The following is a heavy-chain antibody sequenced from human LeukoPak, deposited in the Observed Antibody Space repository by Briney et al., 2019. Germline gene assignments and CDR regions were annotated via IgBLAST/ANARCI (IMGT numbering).Heavy chain of an antibody. J-gene: IGHJ4*02. Sequence: ASVKVSCKASGGTFSSYAISWVRQAPGQGLEWMGRIIPILGIANYAQKFQGRVTITADKSTSTAYMELSSLRSEDTAVYYCARALRNYDLGQFDYWGQGTLVTVSS. CDR2: IIPILGIA. CDR1: GGTFSSYA. V-gene: IGHV1-69*04. D-gene: IGHD4-11*01. CDR3: ARALRNYDLGQFDY.